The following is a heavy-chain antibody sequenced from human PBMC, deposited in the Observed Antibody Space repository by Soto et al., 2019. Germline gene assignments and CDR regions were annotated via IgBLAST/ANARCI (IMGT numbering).Heavy chain of an antibody. V-gene: IGHV3-23*01. J-gene: IGHJ5*01. CDR2: ISGSGGIT. CDR1: GFTFINYD. Sequence: EVQLLESGGGLVQPGGSLRLSCVASGFTFINYDMSWVRQAPGKGLEWVSAISGSGGITYYADSVKGRFTISRDNSKNTLFVQMNSLRAEDTAVYFCAKAPFRSYPNWFNSWGQGTLVIVSS. CDR3: AKAPFRSYPNWFNS. D-gene: IGHD3-16*02.